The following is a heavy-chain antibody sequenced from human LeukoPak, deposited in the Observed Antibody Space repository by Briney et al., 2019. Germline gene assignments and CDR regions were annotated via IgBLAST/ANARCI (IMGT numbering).Heavy chain of an antibody. CDR3: ARDDTVTTSFAWGGRSYYFDY. Sequence: ASVKVSCKASGYTFTGYYMHWVRQAPGQGLEWMGWINPNSGGTNYAQKFRGRVTMTRDTSISTAYMELSRLRSDDTAVYYCARDDTVTTSFAWGGRSYYFDYWGQGTLVTVSS. CDR2: INPNSGGT. D-gene: IGHD4-17*01. V-gene: IGHV1-2*02. CDR1: GYTFTGYY. J-gene: IGHJ4*02.